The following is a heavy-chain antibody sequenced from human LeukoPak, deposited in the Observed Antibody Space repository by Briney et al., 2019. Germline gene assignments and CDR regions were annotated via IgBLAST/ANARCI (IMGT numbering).Heavy chain of an antibody. CDR2: INPNSGGT. CDR3: AREGSRDGYNLGYDY. D-gene: IGHD5-24*01. J-gene: IGHJ4*02. V-gene: IGHV1-2*02. CDR1: GSTFTGYY. Sequence: ASVTVSCKASGSTFTGYYMDWVRQPPGQGLEWMGCINPNSGGTNYAQKFQGRVTMTRDTSISTAYMELSRLRSDDTAVYYCAREGSRDGYNLGYDYWGQGTLVTVSS.